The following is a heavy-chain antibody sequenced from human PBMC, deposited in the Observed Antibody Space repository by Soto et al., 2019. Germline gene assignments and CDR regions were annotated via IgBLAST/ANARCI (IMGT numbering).Heavy chain of an antibody. Sequence: ASVKVSCKASGGTFSSYAISWVRQAPGQGLEWMGGIIPIFGTANYAQKFQGRVTITADESTSTAYMELSSLRSEDTAVYYCARGDTAMGGYYYGMDVWGQGTAVTVSS. CDR1: GGTFSSYA. CDR2: IIPIFGTA. D-gene: IGHD5-18*01. J-gene: IGHJ6*02. V-gene: IGHV1-69*13. CDR3: ARGDTAMGGYYYGMDV.